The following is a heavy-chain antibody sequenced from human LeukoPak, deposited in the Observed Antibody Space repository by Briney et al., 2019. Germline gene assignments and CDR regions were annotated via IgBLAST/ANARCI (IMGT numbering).Heavy chain of an antibody. CDR2: IYTSGST. CDR3: ASEGVVPAAMTDYYYYMDV. CDR1: GGPISSGSYY. Sequence: PSQTLSLTCTVSGGPISSGSYYWSWIRQPAGKGLEWIGRIYTSGSTNYNPSLKSRVTISVDTSKNQFSLKLSSVTAADTAVYYCASEGVVPAAMTDYYYYMDVWGKGTTVTVSS. V-gene: IGHV4-61*02. J-gene: IGHJ6*03. D-gene: IGHD2-2*01.